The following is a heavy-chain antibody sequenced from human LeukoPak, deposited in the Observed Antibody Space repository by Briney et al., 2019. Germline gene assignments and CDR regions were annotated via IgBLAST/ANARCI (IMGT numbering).Heavy chain of an antibody. CDR2: IRSNGGST. CDR1: GFTFSSYA. J-gene: IGHJ6*02. CDR3: VKQTVGGIIGGYYYYGMDV. Sequence: GGSLRVSCSASGFTFSSYAMHWVRQAPGKGLEYVSGIRSNGGSTYYADSVKGRFTISRDNSKNTLYLQMSSLRAEDTAVYHCVKQTVGGIIGGYYYYGMDVWGQGTTVTVSS. V-gene: IGHV3-64D*09. D-gene: IGHD3-10*01.